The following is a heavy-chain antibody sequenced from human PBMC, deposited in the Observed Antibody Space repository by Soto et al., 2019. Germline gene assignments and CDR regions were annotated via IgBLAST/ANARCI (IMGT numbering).Heavy chain of an antibody. J-gene: IGHJ6*04. D-gene: IGHD3-10*01. CDR2: TYYRSKWYN. CDR1: GDSVSGDSAA. Sequence: SHTLSLTCVISGDSVSGDSAAWNLIRQSPSRGLEWLGRTYYRSKWYNDYAVSVKSRITINPDTSKNQFSLHLHSVTPEDTAVYYCAGVTWFRGMEVWGKRTQLTVS. V-gene: IGHV6-1*01. CDR3: AGVTWFRGMEV.